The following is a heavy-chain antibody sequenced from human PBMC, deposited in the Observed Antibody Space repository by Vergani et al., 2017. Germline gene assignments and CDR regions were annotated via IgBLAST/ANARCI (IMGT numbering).Heavy chain of an antibody. D-gene: IGHD2-8*02. Sequence: EVQPVESGGGSVQSGGSLRLSCVASGFSFNTYWMHWVRQVPGKGLMWVARIDEYGNRATYGDFETGRFTISRDNAKNTVFLQMNNLRADGAGVYYCVRTEYCTGIACNTRFDSWGQGALVTVSS. CDR2: IDEYGNRA. J-gene: IGHJ5*01. CDR1: GFSFNTYW. CDR3: VRTEYCTGIACNTRFDS. V-gene: IGHV3-74*03.